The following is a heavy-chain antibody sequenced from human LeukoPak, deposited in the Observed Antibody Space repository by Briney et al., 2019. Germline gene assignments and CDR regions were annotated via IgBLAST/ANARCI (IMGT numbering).Heavy chain of an antibody. J-gene: IGHJ4*02. V-gene: IGHV4-59*01. CDR2: IHYSGST. CDR1: GGSISSDY. D-gene: IGHD3-22*01. Sequence: SETLSLTCTVSGGSISSDYWSWIQQSPGKGLEWIGYIHYSGSTSYNPSLTSRVTISVDTSKNQFSLKLSSVTAADTAVYYCARLYYHDSSGYPYFDYWGQGTLVTVSS. CDR3: ARLYYHDSSGYPYFDY.